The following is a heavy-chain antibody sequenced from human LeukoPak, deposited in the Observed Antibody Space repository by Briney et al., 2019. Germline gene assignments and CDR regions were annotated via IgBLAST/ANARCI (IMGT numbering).Heavy chain of an antibody. CDR3: ARGIQIDY. V-gene: IGHV3-23*01. CDR2: ISGSRGST. CDR1: GLTFSSYA. J-gene: IGHJ4*02. Sequence: GGSLRLSCAASGLTFSSYAMSWVRQAPGKGLEWVSAISGSRGSTHYADSVKGRFTISRDNSKKTLYLQMNSLRVEDTAVYYCARGIQIDYWGQRTLVTVSS. D-gene: IGHD6-13*01.